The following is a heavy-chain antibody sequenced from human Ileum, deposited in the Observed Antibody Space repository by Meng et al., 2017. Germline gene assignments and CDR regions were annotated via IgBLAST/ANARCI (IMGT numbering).Heavy chain of an antibody. CDR3: ARGWYYDYVWGSYRDHMFDY. CDR1: GGSFSGSY. V-gene: IGHV4-34*01. J-gene: IGHJ4*02. D-gene: IGHD3-16*02. CDR2: INHSGST. Sequence: VPLQQWGAGLLKPSETLSLPCAVYGGSFSGSYWSLIRQPPGKGLEWIGEINHSGSTNYNPSLKSRVTISVDTSKNQFSLKLSSVTAADTAVYYCARGWYYDYVWGSYRDHMFDYWGQGTLVTVSS.